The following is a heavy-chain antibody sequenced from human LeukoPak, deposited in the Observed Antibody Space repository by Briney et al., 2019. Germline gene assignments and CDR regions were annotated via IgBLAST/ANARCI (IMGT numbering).Heavy chain of an antibody. Sequence: GESLRISCKGSGYSFTTYWIGWVRQMPGKSLEWMAIIYPGDSDTRYSPSFQGQVTILVDKSISTAYLQWSSLKASDTAMYYCARSGYNNLIYFDYWGQGTLVTVSS. V-gene: IGHV5-51*01. J-gene: IGHJ4*02. CDR2: IYPGDSDT. CDR1: GYSFTTYW. D-gene: IGHD3-3*01. CDR3: ARSGYNNLIYFDY.